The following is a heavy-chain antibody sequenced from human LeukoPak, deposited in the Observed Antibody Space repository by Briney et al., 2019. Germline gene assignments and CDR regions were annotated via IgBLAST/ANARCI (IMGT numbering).Heavy chain of an antibody. D-gene: IGHD2-2*01. CDR1: GFSFDDYA. V-gene: IGHV3-9*01. J-gene: IGHJ4*02. Sequence: GRSLRLSCAASGFSFDDYAMYWVRQFPGKGLEWVSGITRDSGGMGYADSVKGRFTISRDNAKNSLYLQMNSLRGEDTALYYCAVLSGTSHCDDYWGQGTLVTVSS. CDR2: ITRDSGGM. CDR3: AVLSGTSHCDDY.